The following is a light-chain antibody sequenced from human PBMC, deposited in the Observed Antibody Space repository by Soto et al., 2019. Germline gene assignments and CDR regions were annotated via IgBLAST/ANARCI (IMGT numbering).Light chain of an antibody. CDR2: KAS. CDR3: QQYKTCPYT. J-gene: IGKJ2*01. V-gene: IGKV1-5*03. CDR1: QSISSW. Sequence: DIQMTQSTSTLSASVGDRVTITCRASQSISSWLAWYQQKPGKAPKLLIYKASSLESGVPSRFSGSASGTEFTLTISSLQPDDFSTYYCQQYKTCPYTFGQGTKLEIK.